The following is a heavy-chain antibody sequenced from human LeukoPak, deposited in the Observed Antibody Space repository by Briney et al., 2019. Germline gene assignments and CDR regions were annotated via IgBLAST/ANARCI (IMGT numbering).Heavy chain of an antibody. CDR2: LYYSGST. V-gene: IGHV4-30-4*08. J-gene: IGHJ4*02. CDR1: GGSISSNY. CDR3: ARGQYGSGSYYKDY. D-gene: IGHD3-10*01. Sequence: SETLSLTCTVSGGSISSNYWNWIRQPPGKGLEWIGFLYYSGSTYYNPSLKSRVTISVDTSKNQFSLKLSSVTAADTAVYYCARGQYGSGSYYKDYWGQGTLVTVSS.